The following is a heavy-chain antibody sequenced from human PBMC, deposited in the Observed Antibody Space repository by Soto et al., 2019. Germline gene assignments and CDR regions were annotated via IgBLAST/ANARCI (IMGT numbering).Heavy chain of an antibody. CDR1: GFTFSNYW. D-gene: IGHD6-13*01. V-gene: IGHV3-74*03. CDR3: ARGGLQHALDV. Sequence: EVQLVESGGGLVQPGGSLRLSCAASGFTFSNYWMYWVRQAPGKGLVWVSRVDNDGTDTTHADSVKGRFTISRDNAENTLYLQMNSLRAEDTAVYYCARGGLQHALDVWGQGSTVTVSS. J-gene: IGHJ6*02. CDR2: VDNDGTDT.